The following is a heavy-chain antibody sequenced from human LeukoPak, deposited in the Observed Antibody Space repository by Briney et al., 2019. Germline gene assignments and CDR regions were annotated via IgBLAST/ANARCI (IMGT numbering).Heavy chain of an antibody. J-gene: IGHJ4*02. D-gene: IGHD3-10*01. V-gene: IGHV1-8*02. CDR2: MNPSSGNT. Sequence: ASVKVSCKASGGTFTNYAIGWVRQAPGQGLEWMGWMNPSSGNTGYAQKFQGRVAMTRNTSISTAYMELSSLRSEDTAVYYCAKPRSGSGSFFRGYSFDYWGQGTLVTVSS. CDR1: GGTFTNYA. CDR3: AKPRSGSGSFFRGYSFDY.